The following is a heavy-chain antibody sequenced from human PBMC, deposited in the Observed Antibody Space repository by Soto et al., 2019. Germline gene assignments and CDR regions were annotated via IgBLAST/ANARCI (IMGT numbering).Heavy chain of an antibody. Sequence: ASVKVSCKASGGTFSSYTISWVRQAPGQGLEWMGRIIPILGIANYAQKFQGRVTITADKSTSTAYMELSSLRSEDTAVYYCARDGSSIAARRSERDYYYYMDVWGKGTTVTVSS. V-gene: IGHV1-69*04. J-gene: IGHJ6*03. D-gene: IGHD6-6*01. CDR3: ARDGSSIAARRSERDYYYYMDV. CDR1: GGTFSSYT. CDR2: IIPILGIA.